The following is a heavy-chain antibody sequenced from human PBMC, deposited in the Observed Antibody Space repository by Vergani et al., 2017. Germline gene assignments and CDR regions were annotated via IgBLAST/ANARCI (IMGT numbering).Heavy chain of an antibody. V-gene: IGHV3-9*01. Sequence: EVDLVESGGGLAQPGGSLRRSCEASGITFWKFGMHWVRQGPGKGLEWVSGISWNSGAVDSADSVRGRFTISRDNAKNSLFLEMNSLRFEDTAVYFCTKGSVYYHDSAGHGYDPYTGFDLWGQGTLVTVSS. J-gene: IGHJ3*01. CDR1: GITFWKFG. CDR2: ISWNSGAV. CDR3: TKGSVYYHDSAGHGYDPYTGFDL. D-gene: IGHD5-12*01.